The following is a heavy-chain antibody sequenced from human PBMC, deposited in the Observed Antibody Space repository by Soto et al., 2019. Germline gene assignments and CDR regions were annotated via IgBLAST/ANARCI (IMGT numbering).Heavy chain of an antibody. CDR1: GFTFSSYA. Sequence: QVQLVESGGGVVQPGRSLRLSCAASGFTFSSYAMHWVRQAPGKGLEWVAVISYDGSNKYYADSVKGRFTISRDNSKNSLYLKMNSLRAEDTAVYYCARVGARYCSGGSCSYFDYWGQGTLVTVSS. J-gene: IGHJ4*02. CDR2: ISYDGSNK. CDR3: ARVGARYCSGGSCSYFDY. D-gene: IGHD2-15*01. V-gene: IGHV3-30-3*01.